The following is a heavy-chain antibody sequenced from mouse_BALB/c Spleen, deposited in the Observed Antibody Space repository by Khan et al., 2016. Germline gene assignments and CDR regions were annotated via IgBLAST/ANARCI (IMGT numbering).Heavy chain of an antibody. D-gene: IGHD1-1*01. CDR2: INPDSRTI. J-gene: IGHJ3*01. CDR3: ARAGYYGYLAY. CDR1: GFDFRSYW. Sequence: EVKLLESGGGLVQPGGSLKLSCAASGFDFRSYWMSWVRQAPGKGLEWIGEINPDSRTINYTPSLKDKFTISRDNAKNTLYLQMSKVRSEDTALYYCARAGYYGYLAYWGQGTLVSVSA. V-gene: IGHV4-1*02.